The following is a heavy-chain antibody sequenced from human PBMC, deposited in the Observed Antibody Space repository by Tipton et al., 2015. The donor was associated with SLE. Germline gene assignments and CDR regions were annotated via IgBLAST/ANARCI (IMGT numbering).Heavy chain of an antibody. J-gene: IGHJ4*02. V-gene: IGHV4-39*07. CDR2: VHYSGST. CDR1: GGSISSSPYY. D-gene: IGHD4-17*01. CDR3: ATLRGDYGDFGY. Sequence: LRLSCTVSGGSISSSPYYWGWIRQPPGKGLDWIGSVHYSGSTYYNPSLKSRVAMPVDTSKNQFSLKLRSVTAADTAVYYCATLRGDYGDFGYWGQGTLVTVSS.